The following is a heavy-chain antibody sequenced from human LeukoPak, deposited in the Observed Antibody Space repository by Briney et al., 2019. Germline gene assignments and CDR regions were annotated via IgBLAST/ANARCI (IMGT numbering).Heavy chain of an antibody. D-gene: IGHD3-22*01. Sequence: SETLSLTCTVSGGSISSYYWSWIRQPAGKGLEWIGRIYTSGSTNYNPSLKSRVTISVDTSKNQFSLKLSSVTAADTAVYYCAAFNYYDSSGYYNWGQGTLVTVSS. CDR1: GGSISSYY. CDR3: AAFNYYDSSGYYN. V-gene: IGHV4-4*07. J-gene: IGHJ4*02. CDR2: IYTSGST.